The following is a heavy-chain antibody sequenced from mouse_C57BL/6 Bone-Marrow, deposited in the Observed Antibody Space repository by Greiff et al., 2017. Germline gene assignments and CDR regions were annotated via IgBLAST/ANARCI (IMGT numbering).Heavy chain of an antibody. V-gene: IGHV1-52*01. D-gene: IGHD2-1*01. Sequence: VQLQQPGAELVRPGSSVKLSCKASGYTFTSYWMHWVKQRPIQGLEWIGNIDPSDSETHYNQKFKDKATLTVDKSSSTAYMQLSSLTSEDSAVYYCARSGGNYVLAWFAYWGQGTLVTVSA. CDR1: GYTFTSYW. CDR2: IDPSDSET. J-gene: IGHJ3*01. CDR3: ARSGGNYVLAWFAY.